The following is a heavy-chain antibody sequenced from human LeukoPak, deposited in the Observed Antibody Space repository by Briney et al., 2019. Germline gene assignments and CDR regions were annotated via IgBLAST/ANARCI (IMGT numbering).Heavy chain of an antibody. CDR2: ISYDANIGSNK. CDR3: ARDGGYDFWSGYYQDY. Sequence: GGSLRLSCATSGFTFSRYAMHWVRQAPGKGLEWVALISYDANIGSNKYYADSVKGRFTISRDNSKNSLYLQMNSLRAEDTAVYYCARDGGYDFWSGYYQDYWGQGTLVTVSS. CDR1: GFTFSRYA. V-gene: IGHV3-30-3*01. J-gene: IGHJ4*02. D-gene: IGHD3-3*01.